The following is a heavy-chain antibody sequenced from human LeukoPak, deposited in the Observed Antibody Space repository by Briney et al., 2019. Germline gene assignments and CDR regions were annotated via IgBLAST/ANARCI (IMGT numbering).Heavy chain of an antibody. D-gene: IGHD1-1*01. V-gene: IGHV3-21*01. CDR1: VFTFSFYT. J-gene: IGHJ5*02. CDR2: ISNNGSSI. Sequence: NPGGCLRLSCAASVFTFSFYTISCVRYAPGKGLDGVSSISNNGSSIYYADSVNGRFTISRDNAKSSLYLQMSSLRVEDTAVYYCARDDVAWNDVHCFDPWGQGALVTVSS. CDR3: ARDDVAWNDVHCFDP.